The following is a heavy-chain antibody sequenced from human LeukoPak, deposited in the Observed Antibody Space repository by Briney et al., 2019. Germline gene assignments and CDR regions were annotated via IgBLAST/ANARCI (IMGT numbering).Heavy chain of an antibody. CDR3: ARVGVGGGDTYYYYMDV. Sequence: PGGSLRLSCAASGFTVSSNYMSWIRQPPGKGLEWIGYIYYSGSTNYNPSLKSRVTISVDTSKNQFSLKLSSVTAADTAVYYCARVGVGGGDTYYYYMDVWGKGTTVTISS. D-gene: IGHD3-10*01. CDR2: IYYSGST. J-gene: IGHJ6*03. CDR1: GFTVSSNY. V-gene: IGHV4-59*02.